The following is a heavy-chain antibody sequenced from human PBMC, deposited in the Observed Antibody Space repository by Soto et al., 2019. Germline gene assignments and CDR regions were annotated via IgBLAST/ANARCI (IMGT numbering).Heavy chain of an antibody. Sequence: EVLLVESGGGLVQPGGSLKLSCEASGFVFKDSSIHWVRQASGKGLEWVGRIRDRAYNYATAYAASVKGRFTISRDDSTNKAYLQMDSLQTEDTAIYYCTRLISAAQDYWGQGTLVTVSS. CDR3: TRLISAAQDY. CDR2: IRDRAYNYAT. CDR1: GFVFKDSS. D-gene: IGHD3-10*01. V-gene: IGHV3-73*01. J-gene: IGHJ4*02.